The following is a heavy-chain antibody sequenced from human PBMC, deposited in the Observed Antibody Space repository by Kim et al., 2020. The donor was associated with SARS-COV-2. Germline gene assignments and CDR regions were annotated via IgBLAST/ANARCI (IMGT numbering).Heavy chain of an antibody. Sequence: DSVKDRCTIARTNARNSLYLQRNSLRAEDTAVYYCARDDSSWERGQNFDYWGQGTLVTVSS. D-gene: IGHD6-13*01. CDR3: ARDDSSWERGQNFDY. V-gene: IGHV3-21*01. J-gene: IGHJ4*02.